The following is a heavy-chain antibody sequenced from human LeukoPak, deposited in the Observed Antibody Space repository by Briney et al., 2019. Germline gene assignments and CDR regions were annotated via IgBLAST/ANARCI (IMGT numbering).Heavy chain of an antibody. CDR3: ARDRGGYFDY. V-gene: IGHV3-74*01. J-gene: IGHJ4*02. CDR1: GFTFSSYW. CDR2: INIVGSST. D-gene: IGHD3-10*01. Sequence: GGSLRLSCAASGFTFSSYWMHWVRQAPGKGLVWVSRINIVGSSTSYADSVKGRFTISRDKVKKMLYLQINSLRAEDTAVYYCARDRGGYFDYWGQGTLVTVSS.